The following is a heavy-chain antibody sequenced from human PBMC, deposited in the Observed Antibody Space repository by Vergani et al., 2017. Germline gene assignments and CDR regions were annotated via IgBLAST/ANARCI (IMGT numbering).Heavy chain of an antibody. V-gene: IGHV4-38-2*01. J-gene: IGHJ2*01. CDR3: ARSQGDYWYFDL. CDR1: GYSIRNGYY. Sequence: QVQLQESGPGLVEPSETLSLTCAVSGYSIRNGYYWGWIRQPPGKGLDWIGSIYHSGSTHYNPSLKSRVTISVDTSKNDFSLKVTSVTAADTAVYYCARSQGDYWYFDLWGPGSLVTVSS. D-gene: IGHD2-21*01. CDR2: IYHSGST.